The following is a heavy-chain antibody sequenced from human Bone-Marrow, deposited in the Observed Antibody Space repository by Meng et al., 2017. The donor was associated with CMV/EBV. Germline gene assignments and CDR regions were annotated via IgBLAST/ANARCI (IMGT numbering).Heavy chain of an antibody. Sequence: LRLSCAVSGFTFSDHGMSWLRQTPGKGLEWVSSITVSGDGTYYADSVKGRFIVLRDNSKGILYLQMNSLRVEDTAIYYCAKDSPVATYWGQGILVTVSS. V-gene: IGHV3-23*01. CDR2: ITVSGDGT. D-gene: IGHD5-12*01. CDR1: GFTFSDHG. CDR3: AKDSPVATY. J-gene: IGHJ4*02.